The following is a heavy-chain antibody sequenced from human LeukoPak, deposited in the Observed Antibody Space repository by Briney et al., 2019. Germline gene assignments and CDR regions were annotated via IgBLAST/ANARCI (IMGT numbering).Heavy chain of an antibody. Sequence: SETLSLTCTVSGGTISSYYWSWIRQPPGKGPEWIGYIYYSGSTNYNPSLKSRVTISVDTSKNQFSLKLSSVTAADTAVYYCARGGLRLGFDDYVWGSYRFNFDYWGQGTLVTVSS. CDR1: GGTISSYY. J-gene: IGHJ4*02. D-gene: IGHD3-16*02. CDR3: ARGGLRLGFDDYVWGSYRFNFDY. V-gene: IGHV4-59*01. CDR2: IYYSGST.